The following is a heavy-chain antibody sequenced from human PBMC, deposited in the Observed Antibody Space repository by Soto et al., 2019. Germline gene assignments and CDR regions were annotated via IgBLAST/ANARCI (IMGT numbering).Heavy chain of an antibody. Sequence: QVQLVQSGAEVKKPGASVKVSCKASGYTFTGYFMHWVRQAPGQGLEWMGWINPKSGGTNYAQKFQGWVTMTWDTSNSTGYMELTRVTSDDTAVYYCARGKPRDYGGTALGYWGQGTLVTVSS. CDR2: INPKSGGT. J-gene: IGHJ4*02. CDR3: ARGKPRDYGGTALGY. CDR1: GYTFTGYF. V-gene: IGHV1-2*04. D-gene: IGHD4-17*01.